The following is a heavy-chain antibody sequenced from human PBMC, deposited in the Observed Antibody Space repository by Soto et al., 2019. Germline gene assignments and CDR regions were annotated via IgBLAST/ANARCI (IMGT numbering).Heavy chain of an antibody. D-gene: IGHD2-15*01. CDR3: ARDRGRSCIGGICPFDY. CDR1: GYSFTIYC. V-gene: IGHV1-18*01. CDR2: ISTYDGNT. J-gene: IGHJ4*02. Sequence: ASVKVSCKASGYSFTIYCITWVRQAPGQGLEWMGWISTYDGNTNYAQNFQGRVSMARDTSTSTAYMELRSLRSDDTAVYYCARDRGRSCIGGICPFDYWGQGTLVTVSS.